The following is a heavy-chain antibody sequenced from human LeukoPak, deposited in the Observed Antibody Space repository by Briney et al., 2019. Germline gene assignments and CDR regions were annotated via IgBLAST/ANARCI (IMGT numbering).Heavy chain of an antibody. J-gene: IGHJ3*02. CDR2: ISSSSYTI. D-gene: IGHD2/OR15-2a*01. CDR3: AKVLPSDAFDI. CDR1: GFTFSTSD. Sequence: GGSLRLSCAASGFTFSTSDMIWVRQAPGKGLEWVSYISSSSYTIHYADSVKGRFTISRDNAKNSLYLQMNSLRAEDTAVYYCAKVLPSDAFDIWGQGTMATVSS. V-gene: IGHV3-48*04.